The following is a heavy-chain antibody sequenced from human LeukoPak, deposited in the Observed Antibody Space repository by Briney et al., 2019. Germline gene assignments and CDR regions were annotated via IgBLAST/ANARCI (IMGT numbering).Heavy chain of an antibody. V-gene: IGHV3-23*01. CDR3: AQDRGTPNSDNVWGMYLVSHFDH. CDR2: ISASGRSS. D-gene: IGHD3-16*01. CDR1: GFSFGTFA. J-gene: IGHJ4*02. Sequence: GGSLRLSCAASGFSFGTFAMTWVRQAPGKGLEWVSSISASGRSSYHGDSVKGRFTISRDNSKNTLHLQMNSLRAEDTAVYYCAQDRGTPNSDNVWGMYLVSHFDHWGPGTLVTVSS.